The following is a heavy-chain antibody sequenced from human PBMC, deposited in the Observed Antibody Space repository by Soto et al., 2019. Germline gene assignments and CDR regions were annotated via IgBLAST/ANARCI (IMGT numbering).Heavy chain of an antibody. J-gene: IGHJ4*02. CDR2: MYHAGDT. D-gene: IGHD3-10*01. CDR3: ARSGGYFFDF. CDR1: SGSITTPNW. V-gene: IGHV4-4*02. Sequence: HVRLQESGPGLVKPSGTLSLTCVVSSGSITTPNWWSWVRQPPGQGLEWIGEMYHAGDTNYNPSLQSRRTISVDKSKNQFSLSLKSVTAADTAVYDCARSGGYFFDFWCLGILVTVSS.